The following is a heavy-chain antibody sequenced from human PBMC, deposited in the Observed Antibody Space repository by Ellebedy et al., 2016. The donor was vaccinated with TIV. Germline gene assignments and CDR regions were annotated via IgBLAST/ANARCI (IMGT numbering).Heavy chain of an antibody. V-gene: IGHV4-39*07. CDR2: IYYSGSA. CDR3: ASLTSHYCSGGSCYSHWYFDL. CDR1: GGSISSSMYY. D-gene: IGHD2-15*01. Sequence: SETLSLXXTVSGGSISSSMYYWGWIRQPPGKGLEWIGSIYYSGSAQYNPSLKSRVTISVDKSKNQFSLKLSSVTAADTAVYYCASLTSHYCSGGSCYSHWYFDLWGRGTLVTVSS. J-gene: IGHJ2*01.